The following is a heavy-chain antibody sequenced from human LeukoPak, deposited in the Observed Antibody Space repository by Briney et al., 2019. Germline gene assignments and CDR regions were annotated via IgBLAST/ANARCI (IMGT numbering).Heavy chain of an antibody. CDR2: INPNRGGT. Sequence: ASVKVCCKASGFAFTGYYMHWVRQAPGQGHEWMGWINPNRGGTNYAQKFPGRVTMTRDTSISTAYMELSRLRSDGTAVYYCASSVPNYDYVWGSYRYYNWFDPWGQGTLVTVSS. V-gene: IGHV1-2*02. J-gene: IGHJ5*02. D-gene: IGHD3-16*02. CDR1: GFAFTGYY. CDR3: ASSVPNYDYVWGSYRYYNWFDP.